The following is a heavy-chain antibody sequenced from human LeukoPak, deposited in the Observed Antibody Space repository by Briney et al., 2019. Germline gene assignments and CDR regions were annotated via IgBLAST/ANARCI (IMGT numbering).Heavy chain of an antibody. D-gene: IGHD2-2*01. J-gene: IGHJ5*02. V-gene: IGHV4-34*01. CDR3: ARGRTKRAYCSSTSCSNWFDP. Sequence: SETLSLTCAVYGGSFSGYYWGWIRQPPGKGLEWIGEINHSGSTNYNPSLKSRVTISVDTSKNQFSLKLSSVTAADTAVYYCARGRTKRAYCSSTSCSNWFDPWGQGTLVTVSS. CDR2: INHSGST. CDR1: GGSFSGYY.